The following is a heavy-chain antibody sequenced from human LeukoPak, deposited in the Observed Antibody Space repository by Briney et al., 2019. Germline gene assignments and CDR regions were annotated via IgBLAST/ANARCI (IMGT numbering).Heavy chain of an antibody. CDR1: GYTLITYD. CDR3: ARSAVADTLSAYYFGY. V-gene: IGHV1-18*01. CDR2: ISAYNGNT. D-gene: IGHD6-19*01. J-gene: IGHJ4*02. Sequence: ASVKVSCKASGYTLITYDISWVRQAPGQGLEWMGWISAYNGNTNYAQKLQGRVTMTTESSTNTAYMELRSLRSDDTAVYYCARSAVADTLSAYYFGYWGQGTLVTVSS.